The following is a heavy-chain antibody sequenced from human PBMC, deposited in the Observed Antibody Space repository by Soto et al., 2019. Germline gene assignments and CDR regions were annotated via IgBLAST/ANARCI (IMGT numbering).Heavy chain of an antibody. CDR1: GFTFTNYA. V-gene: IGHV3-23*01. J-gene: IGHJ1*01. Sequence: DVQLSESGGHLVQPGGSLRLSCAASGFTFTNYAMRWVRQAPGKGLEWVSEISGSGSRAFYSDTVMGRFTISRDNSNNALYLQMNSLRVEDTAISYCAKAPLAVDGTLRYSQYWGQGTLVTVSS. D-gene: IGHD6-19*01. CDR2: ISGSGSRA. CDR3: AKAPLAVDGTLRYSQY.